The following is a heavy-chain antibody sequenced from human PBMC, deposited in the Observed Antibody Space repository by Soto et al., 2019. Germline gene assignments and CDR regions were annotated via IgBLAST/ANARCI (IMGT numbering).Heavy chain of an antibody. CDR2: INNFGDT. Sequence: QLQLQESGPGLVKASETLSLTYTVSGGSLSSSPYFWGWIRRPPGKGLEFIGSINNFGDTYYNPSLESRVTLSVDTSKNQFSLRVTSVTATDTGLYYCSRRAPEGFDPWGQGTLVTVSS. CDR3: SRRAPEGFDP. CDR1: GGSLSSSPYF. V-gene: IGHV4-39*01. J-gene: IGHJ5*02.